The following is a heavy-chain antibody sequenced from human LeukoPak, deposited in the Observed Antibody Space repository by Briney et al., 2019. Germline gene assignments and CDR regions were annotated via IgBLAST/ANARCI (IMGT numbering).Heavy chain of an antibody. J-gene: IGHJ4*02. CDR3: ARAAAVAGSGASGY. V-gene: IGHV1-69*05. Sequence: SVKVSCKASGGTFSSYAISWVRQAPGRGLEWMGRIIPIFGTANYAQKFQGRVTITTDESTSTACMELSSLRSDDRAVYYCARAAAVAGSGASGYWGQGTLVTVSS. CDR2: IIPIFGTA. CDR1: GGTFSSYA. D-gene: IGHD6-19*01.